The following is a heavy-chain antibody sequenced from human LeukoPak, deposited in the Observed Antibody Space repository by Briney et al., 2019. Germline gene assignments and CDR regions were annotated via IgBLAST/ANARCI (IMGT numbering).Heavy chain of an antibody. CDR3: VSFYGTE. J-gene: IGHJ4*02. V-gene: IGHV3-74*01. D-gene: IGHD2/OR15-2a*01. CDR1: GNYW. Sequence: GGSLRLSCAASGNYWMHWVRQAPGKGLLWVSHINSDGSWTSYADSVKGRFTISKDNAKNTVYLQMNNLRAEDTAVYYCVSFYGTEWGRGTLVTVSS. CDR2: INSDGSWT.